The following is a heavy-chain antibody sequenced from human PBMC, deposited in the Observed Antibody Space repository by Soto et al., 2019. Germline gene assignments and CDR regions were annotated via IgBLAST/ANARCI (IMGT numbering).Heavy chain of an antibody. D-gene: IGHD5-12*01. CDR1: GDSVSSNSAA. CDR3: ARSPLRATIVRLDAFDI. J-gene: IGHJ3*02. CDR2: TYYRSKWYN. V-gene: IGHV6-1*01. Sequence: PSQTLSLTCAISGDSVSSNSAAWNWIRQSPSRGLEWLGRTYYRSKWYNDYAVSVKSRITINPDTSKNQFSLQLNSVTPEDTAVYYFARSPLRATIVRLDAFDIWGQGTMVTVSS.